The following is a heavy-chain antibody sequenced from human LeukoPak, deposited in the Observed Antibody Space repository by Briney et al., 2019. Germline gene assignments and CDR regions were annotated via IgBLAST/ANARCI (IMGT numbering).Heavy chain of an antibody. V-gene: IGHV3-48*01. CDR3: ARDGLQQLVRPKMDYYYYMDV. CDR1: GFAFSSYS. D-gene: IGHD6-13*01. Sequence: PGGSLRLSCAASGFAFSSYSMNWVRQAPGKGLEWVSYISSSSSTIYYADSVKGRFTISRDNAKNSLYLQMNSLRAEDTAVYYCARDGLQQLVRPKMDYYYYMDVWGKGTTVTVSS. J-gene: IGHJ6*03. CDR2: ISSSSSTI.